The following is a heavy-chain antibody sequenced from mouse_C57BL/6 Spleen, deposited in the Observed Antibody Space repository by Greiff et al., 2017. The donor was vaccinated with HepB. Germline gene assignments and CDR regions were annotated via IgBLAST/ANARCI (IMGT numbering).Heavy chain of an antibody. Sequence: EVQLQESGGGLVKPGGSLKLSCAASGFTFSDYGMHWVRQAPEKGLEWVAYISSGSSTIYYADTVKGRFTISRDNAKNTLFLQMTSLRSEDTAMYYCAKAYYYGSSYVDYWGQGTTLTVSS. V-gene: IGHV5-17*01. CDR2: ISSGSSTI. J-gene: IGHJ2*01. D-gene: IGHD1-1*01. CDR3: AKAYYYGSSYVDY. CDR1: GFTFSDYG.